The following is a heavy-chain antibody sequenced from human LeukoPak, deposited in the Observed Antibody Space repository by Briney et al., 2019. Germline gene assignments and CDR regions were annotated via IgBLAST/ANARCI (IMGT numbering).Heavy chain of an antibody. J-gene: IGHJ4*02. CDR1: GFTVSSNY. CDR3: ASARGPNYGSLGD. D-gene: IGHD3-10*01. CDR2: IYSGGST. Sequence: PGGSLRLSCAAPGFTVSSNYMSWVRQAPGKGLEWVSVIYSGGSTFCADSVKGRFSISRDNSKNTLYLQMNSLRAEDTAVYYCASARGPNYGSLGDWGQGTLVTVSS. V-gene: IGHV3-53*01.